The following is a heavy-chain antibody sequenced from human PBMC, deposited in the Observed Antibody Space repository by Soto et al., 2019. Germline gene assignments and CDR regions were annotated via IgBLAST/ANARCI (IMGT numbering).Heavy chain of an antibody. CDR1: GFSSNDYA. J-gene: IGHJ4*02. Sequence: GGALRLSCAPSGFSSNDYAMYWVRQAPGQGLEWVAIISSDGHHQFYLDNLRGRFTVSRDNSKNTLYLQMNSLRPEDTAVYYCSRGTYYPQSSGLHADYWGPGTVVTVSS. CDR2: ISSDGHHQ. V-gene: IGHV3-30*03. CDR3: SRGTYYPQSSGLHADY. D-gene: IGHD3-22*01.